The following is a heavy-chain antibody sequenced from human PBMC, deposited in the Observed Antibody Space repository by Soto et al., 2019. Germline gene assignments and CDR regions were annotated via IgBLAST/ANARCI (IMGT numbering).Heavy chain of an antibody. V-gene: IGHV4-34*01. CDR2: INHSGST. CDR3: AXVPMVRGVGAFDI. J-gene: IGHJ3*02. D-gene: IGHD3-10*01. Sequence: QVQLQQWGAGLLKPSETLSLTCAVYGGSFSGXYWXWIRXPPXXGXEWIGEINHSGSTNYNPSLKSRVTISVXTSKNXXXLKLSFVTAAXTXXXXXAXVPMVRGVGAFDIWGQGTMVTVSS. CDR1: GGSFSGXY.